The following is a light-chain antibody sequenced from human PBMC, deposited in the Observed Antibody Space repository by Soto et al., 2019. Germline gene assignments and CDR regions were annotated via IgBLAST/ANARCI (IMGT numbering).Light chain of an antibody. V-gene: IGKV2-30*01. Sequence: VVLTQSPLSLPVTPGQPASISCRSSQSLVYSDGNTYLTWFQQRPGQSPRRLIYNVSKRDSGVPERFSGSGSGDDFTLQISRVEAEDVVVYYCMQGTHWPPLTFGQGTRLEIK. J-gene: IGKJ5*01. CDR3: MQGTHWPPLT. CDR2: NVS. CDR1: QSLVYSDGNTY.